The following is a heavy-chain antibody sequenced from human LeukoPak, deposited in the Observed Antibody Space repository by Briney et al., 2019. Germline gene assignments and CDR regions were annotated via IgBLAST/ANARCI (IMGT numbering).Heavy chain of an antibody. Sequence: GGSLRLSCAASAFTFSIYWMTCVRQAPGKGLEWVASINPDGSHKSYVDSVRGRFTISRDNAENSLYLQMNSLRAEDTAVYYCANSAGYCSGGSCYRDYWGQGTLVTVSS. V-gene: IGHV3-7*03. D-gene: IGHD2-15*01. CDR2: INPDGSHK. J-gene: IGHJ4*02. CDR1: AFTFSIYW. CDR3: ANSAGYCSGGSCYRDY.